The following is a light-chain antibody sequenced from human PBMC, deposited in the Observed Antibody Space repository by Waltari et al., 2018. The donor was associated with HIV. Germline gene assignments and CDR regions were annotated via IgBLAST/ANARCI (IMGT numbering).Light chain of an antibody. Sequence: EIVMTQSPATLSVSPGERATLSCRASQSVRSNLAWYHQKPGQAPRLLIYGASSRATGIPARFSGSGSGTEFTLTISSLQSEDFAVYYCQQYNNWPPYTFGQGTKLEI. CDR3: QQYNNWPPYT. V-gene: IGKV3-15*01. J-gene: IGKJ2*01. CDR1: QSVRSN. CDR2: GAS.